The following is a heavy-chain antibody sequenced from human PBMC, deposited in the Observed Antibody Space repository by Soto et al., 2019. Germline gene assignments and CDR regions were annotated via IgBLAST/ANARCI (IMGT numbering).Heavy chain of an antibody. J-gene: IGHJ5*02. CDR3: ARSREGGCGGDCSTTWFDP. V-gene: IGHV4-31*03. CDR1: GGSISSGGYY. D-gene: IGHD2-21*02. Sequence: QVQLQESGPGLVKPSQTLSLTCTVSGGSISSGGYYWSWIRQHPGKGLEWIGYIYYSGSTYYNPSLKSRSTISGDTSKNQFSLKLSSVTAADTAVYCCARSREGGCGGDCSTTWFDPWGQGTLVTVS. CDR2: IYYSGST.